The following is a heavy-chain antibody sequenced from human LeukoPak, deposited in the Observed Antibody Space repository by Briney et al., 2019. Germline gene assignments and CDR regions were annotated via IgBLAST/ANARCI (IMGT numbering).Heavy chain of an antibody. CDR2: ISSSSSTI. Sequence: GGSLRLSCAASGFTFSSYSMNWVRQAPGKGLEWVSYISSSSSTIYYADSVKGRFTISRDNSKNTLYLQMNSLRAEDTAVYYCAKDGDYPEFEPFDYWGQGTLVTVSS. V-gene: IGHV3-48*01. D-gene: IGHD4-11*01. CDR3: AKDGDYPEFEPFDY. CDR1: GFTFSSYS. J-gene: IGHJ4*02.